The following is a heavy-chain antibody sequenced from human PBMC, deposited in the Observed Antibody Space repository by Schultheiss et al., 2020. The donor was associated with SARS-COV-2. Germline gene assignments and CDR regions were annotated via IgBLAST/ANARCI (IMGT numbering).Heavy chain of an antibody. CDR2: IYYSGST. CDR1: GYSISSYY. J-gene: IGHJ4*02. V-gene: IGHV4-59*01. D-gene: IGHD3-22*01. Sequence: SETLSLTCAVSGYSISSYYWSWIRQPPGKGLEWIGYIYYSGSTNYNPSLKSRVTISVDTSKNQFSLKLSSVTAADTAVYYCARDPHQETYFYDSSGYHQTVYYFDYWGQGTLVTVSS. CDR3: ARDPHQETYFYDSSGYHQTVYYFDY.